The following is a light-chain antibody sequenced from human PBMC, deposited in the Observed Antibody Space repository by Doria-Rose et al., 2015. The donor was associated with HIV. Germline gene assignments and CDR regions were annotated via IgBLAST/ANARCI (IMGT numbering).Light chain of an antibody. CDR2: DGS. CDR1: QSFSSTY. V-gene: IGKV3-20*01. CDR3: HQYGTSWT. Sequence: TQSPGTLSLSPGEIATLSCTASQSFSSTYLALYQHKPGQSPSRLIYDGSTRATGIPYRFSASGSGTDFTLTIIRLEPEDFALYYCHQYGTSWTFGQGTKVEI. J-gene: IGKJ1*01.